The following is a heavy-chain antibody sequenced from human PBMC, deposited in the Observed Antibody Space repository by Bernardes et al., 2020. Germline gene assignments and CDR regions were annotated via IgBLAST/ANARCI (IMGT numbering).Heavy chain of an antibody. V-gene: IGHV4-4*07. CDR2: IYTSGST. CDR1: GGSISSYY. D-gene: IGHD1-26*01. CDR3: ARAPRVGGSYGAFDI. Sequence: SETLSLTCTVSGGSISSYYWSWIRQPAGKGLEWIGRIYTSGSTNYNPSLKSRVTMSVDTSKNQFSLKLSSVTAAGTAVYYCARAPRVGGSYGAFDIWVQGAIVTVSS. J-gene: IGHJ3*02.